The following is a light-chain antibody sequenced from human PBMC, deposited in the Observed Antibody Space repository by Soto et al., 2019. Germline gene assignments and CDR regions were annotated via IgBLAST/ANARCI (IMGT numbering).Light chain of an antibody. Sequence: QSVLTQPPSASGTPGQRVTISCSGSSSNLGGNTVNWYQQLPGTAPRLLIYSNDQRPPGVPDRFSGSKSGTSASLAISGLQSEDEADYYCAAWDDSLNGNYVFGTGTKVTVL. J-gene: IGLJ1*01. V-gene: IGLV1-44*01. CDR2: SND. CDR1: SSNLGGNT. CDR3: AAWDDSLNGNYV.